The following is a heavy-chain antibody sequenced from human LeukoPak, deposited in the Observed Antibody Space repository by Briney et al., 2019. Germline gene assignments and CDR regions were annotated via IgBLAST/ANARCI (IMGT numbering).Heavy chain of an antibody. CDR3: ARAGYCSSTSCTEVLDYYYYGMDV. CDR1: GYTFTSYG. J-gene: IGHJ6*02. CDR2: INAYNGNT. D-gene: IGHD2-2*01. V-gene: IGHV1-18*01. Sequence: ASVKVSCKASGYTFTSYGISWVRQAPGQGLEWMGWINAYNGNTNYAQKLQGRVTMTTDTSTSTAYMELRSLRSDDTAVYYCARAGYCSSTSCTEVLDYYYYGMDVWGQGTTVTVSS.